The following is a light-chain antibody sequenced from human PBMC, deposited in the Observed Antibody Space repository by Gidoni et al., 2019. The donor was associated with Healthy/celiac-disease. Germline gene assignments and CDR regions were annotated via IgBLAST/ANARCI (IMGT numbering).Light chain of an antibody. CDR1: SSNIGAGYD. CDR3: QSYDSSLSGPFV. CDR2: GTS. Sequence: QSVLTTPTSAYGAPGQRVTISCTGSSSNIGAGYDVHCYQQLPGTAPKLLIYGTSNRPSGFPDRLSGSKSGTSASLAITGLQAEDEADYYCQSYDSSLSGPFVFGTGTKVTVL. J-gene: IGLJ1*01. V-gene: IGLV1-40*01.